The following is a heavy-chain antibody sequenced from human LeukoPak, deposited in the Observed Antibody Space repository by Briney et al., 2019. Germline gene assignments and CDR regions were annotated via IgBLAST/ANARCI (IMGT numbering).Heavy chain of an antibody. CDR1: GYTFTGYY. CDR3: AKVSVAVPIADAIPDYFDF. J-gene: IGHJ4*02. CDR2: ISPNSGGT. D-gene: IGHD2-21*01. Sequence: GASVKVSCKASGYTFTGYYIHWVRQAPGLGLEWVGWISPNSGGTNYAQKFQGRVTMTGDASISTAYMELSMLKSDDTAVYYCAKVSVAVPIADAIPDYFDFWGQGTLVTVSS. V-gene: IGHV1-2*02.